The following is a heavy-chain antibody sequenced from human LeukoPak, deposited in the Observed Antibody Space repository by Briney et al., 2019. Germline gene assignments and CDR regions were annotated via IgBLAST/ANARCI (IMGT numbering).Heavy chain of an antibody. Sequence: AGGSLRLSCAASGFTFSSYAMHWVRQAPGKGLEWVAVISYDGSNKYYADSVKGRFTISRDNSKNTLYLQMNSLRAEDTAVYYCAREGGDYYDSSGYALDYWGQGTLVTVSS. CDR1: GFTFSSYA. CDR2: ISYDGSNK. D-gene: IGHD3-22*01. CDR3: AREGGDYYDSSGYALDY. J-gene: IGHJ4*02. V-gene: IGHV3-30-3*01.